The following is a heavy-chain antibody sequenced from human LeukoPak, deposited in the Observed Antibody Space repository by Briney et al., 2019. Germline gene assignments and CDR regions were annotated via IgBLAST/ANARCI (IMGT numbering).Heavy chain of an antibody. Sequence: SETLSLTCTVSGGSISSSSYYWGWIRQPPGKGLEWIGSTYYSGSTYYNPSLKSRVTISVDTSKNQFSLKLSSVTAADTAVYYCARHFLSITIFGVVTSDAFDIWGQGTMVTVSS. CDR3: ARHFLSITIFGVVTSDAFDI. V-gene: IGHV4-39*01. D-gene: IGHD3-3*01. J-gene: IGHJ3*02. CDR1: GGSISSSSYY. CDR2: TYYSGST.